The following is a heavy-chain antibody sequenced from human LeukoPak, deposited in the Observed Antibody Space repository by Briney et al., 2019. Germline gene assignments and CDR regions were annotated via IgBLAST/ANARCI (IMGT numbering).Heavy chain of an antibody. Sequence: SETLSLTCTVSGGSITTYYWSWIRQPPGKGLEWIGEINHSGSTNYNPSLKSRVTISVDTSKNQFSLKLSSVTAADTAVYYCARLRTAYSSGWYRRNDAFDIWGQGTMVTVSS. J-gene: IGHJ3*02. CDR3: ARLRTAYSSGWYRRNDAFDI. V-gene: IGHV4-34*01. CDR2: INHSGST. CDR1: GGSITTYY. D-gene: IGHD6-19*01.